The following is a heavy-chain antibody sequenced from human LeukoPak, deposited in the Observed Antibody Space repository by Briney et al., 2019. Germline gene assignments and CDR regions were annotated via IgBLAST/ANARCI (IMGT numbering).Heavy chain of an antibody. CDR1: GGSISSYY. J-gene: IGHJ4*02. D-gene: IGHD6-19*01. CDR3: ARAVTQWLAPGDY. Sequence: SETLSLTCTVSGGSISSYYWTWIRQPPGKGLERIGNIFYSGSTYYNPSLKSRVTISVDTSKNQFSLKLNSVTAADTAVYYCARAVTQWLAPGDYWGQGTLVTVSS. CDR2: IFYSGST. V-gene: IGHV4-59*01.